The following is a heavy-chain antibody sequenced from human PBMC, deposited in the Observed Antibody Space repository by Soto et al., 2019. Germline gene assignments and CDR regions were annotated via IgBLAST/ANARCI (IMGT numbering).Heavy chain of an antibody. CDR1: GGSFSGYY. J-gene: IGHJ5*02. D-gene: IGHD3-3*01. CDR2: INHSGST. V-gene: IGHV4-34*01. Sequence: SETLSLTCAVYGGSFSGYYWSWIRQPPGKGLEWIGEINHSGSTNYNPSLKSRVTISVDTSKNQFSLKLSSVTAADTAVYYCARAGRSRYYDFWSGYYDWFDPWGQGTLVTVSS. CDR3: ARAGRSRYYDFWSGYYDWFDP.